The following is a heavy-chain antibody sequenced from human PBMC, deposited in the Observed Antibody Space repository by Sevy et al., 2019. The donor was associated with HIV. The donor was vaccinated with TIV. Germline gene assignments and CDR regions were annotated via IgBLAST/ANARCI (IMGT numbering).Heavy chain of an antibody. J-gene: IGHJ4*01. CDR3: ARDFTIFGVVSGIDY. CDR2: ISDDSRYI. Sequence: GGSLRRSCAASGFNFRTYSMNWVRQAPGKGLEWLSSISDDSRYIYYSDSVKGRFTISRANAKNLLFLQMNNLRVEDTAIYYCARDFTIFGVVSGIDYWGQGNLVTVSS. V-gene: IGHV3-21*04. CDR1: GFNFRTYS. D-gene: IGHD3-3*01.